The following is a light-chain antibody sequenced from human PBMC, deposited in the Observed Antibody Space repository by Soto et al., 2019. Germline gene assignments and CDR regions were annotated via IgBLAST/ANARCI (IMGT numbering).Light chain of an antibody. CDR3: SSYIRSDTTLVV. CDR2: DVS. V-gene: IGLV2-14*01. CDR1: SSDIGGYNY. J-gene: IGLJ2*01. Sequence: QSALTQPASVSGSPGQSITISCTGTSSDIGGYNYVSWYQQHAGKAPKLMIYDVSRRPSGVSNRFSGSKSGNTASLTISGLQAEDEADYYCSSYIRSDTTLVVFGGGTKLTVL.